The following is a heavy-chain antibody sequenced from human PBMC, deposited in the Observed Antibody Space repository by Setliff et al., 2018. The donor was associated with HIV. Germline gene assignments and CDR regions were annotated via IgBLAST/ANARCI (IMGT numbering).Heavy chain of an antibody. CDR2: ISNDGGRE. J-gene: IGHJ4*02. CDR3: VRGIVGASVFNY. V-gene: IGHV3-7*01. Sequence: HPGGSLRLSCAASGYTFTNYWMAWIRQAPGRGLEWAAIISNDGGREYYVDSVKGRFTISRDNAKNTLYLQMNGLRAEDTAVYYCVRGIVGASVFNYWGQGTQVTVSS. D-gene: IGHD1-26*01. CDR1: GYTFTNYW.